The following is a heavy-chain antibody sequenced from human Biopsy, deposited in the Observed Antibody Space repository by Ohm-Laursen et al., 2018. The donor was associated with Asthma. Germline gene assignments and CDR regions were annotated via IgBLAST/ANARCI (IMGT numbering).Heavy chain of an antibody. D-gene: IGHD3-22*01. V-gene: IGHV3-11*01. CDR1: GFSFSDYY. Sequence: SLRPSCAASGFSFSDYYMTWMRQAPGKGLEWVSSISSSGSTTYPAESVKGRFTISRDNAQKSLFLQMHSLRAEDTAVYYCARGDSSNWSHYYFDYWGQGTLVTVSS. CDR2: ISSSGSTT. CDR3: ARGDSSNWSHYYFDY. J-gene: IGHJ4*02.